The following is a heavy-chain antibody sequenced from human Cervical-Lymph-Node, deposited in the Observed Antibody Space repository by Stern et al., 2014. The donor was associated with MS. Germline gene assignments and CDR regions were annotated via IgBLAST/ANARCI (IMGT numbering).Heavy chain of an antibody. Sequence: EVQLVQSGGGLVQPGGSLRLSCAASGFTFSSYWMTWVRQAPGEGLEWVASIKDDGSEKYYADSVKGRFTISRDNAKNSLDLQMNSLRGEDAAVYFCARDGRWDLQLGGFDSWGQGTLVTVST. D-gene: IGHD1-1*01. J-gene: IGHJ4*02. CDR1: GFTFSSYW. CDR3: ARDGRWDLQLGGFDS. CDR2: IKDDGSEK. V-gene: IGHV3-7*01.